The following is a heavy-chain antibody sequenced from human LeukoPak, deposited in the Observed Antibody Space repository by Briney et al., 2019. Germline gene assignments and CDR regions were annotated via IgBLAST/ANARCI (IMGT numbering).Heavy chain of an antibody. Sequence: GGSLRLSCAASGFTFSSSGMHWVRQAPGRGLEWVAVILYNGSNKYYADSVKGRFTISRDNSKNTLYLQMNSLRVEDTAVYYCARAGGYCSGGSCYRGYSWFDPWGQGTLVTVSS. CDR3: ARAGGYCSGGSCYRGYSWFDP. V-gene: IGHV3-33*01. CDR2: ILYNGSNK. D-gene: IGHD2-15*01. J-gene: IGHJ5*02. CDR1: GFTFSSSG.